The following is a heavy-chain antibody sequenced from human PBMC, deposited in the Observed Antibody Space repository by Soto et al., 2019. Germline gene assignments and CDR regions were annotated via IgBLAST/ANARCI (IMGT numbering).Heavy chain of an antibody. CDR2: IIPIFGTA. CDR1: GGTFSSYA. J-gene: IGHJ5*02. D-gene: IGHD6-19*01. V-gene: IGHV1-69*13. CDR3: ARAPEDSCVWYCWFDP. Sequence: SVKVSCKASGGTFSSYAISWVRQAPGQRLEWMEGIIPIFGTANYAQKIQGRVTITADESTSTAYMELSSLRSEDTAVYYCARAPEDSCVWYCWFDPWGQAALLTVSS.